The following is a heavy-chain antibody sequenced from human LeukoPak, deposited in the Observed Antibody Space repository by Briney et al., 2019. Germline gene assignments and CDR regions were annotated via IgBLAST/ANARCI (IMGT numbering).Heavy chain of an antibody. J-gene: IGHJ4*02. CDR1: GGSFSGYY. D-gene: IGHD2-2*01. Sequence: SETLSLTCAVYGGSFSGYYWSWIRQPPGKGLEWIGEINHSGSTNYNPSLKSRVTISVDTSKNQFSLKLSSVTTADTAVYYCARILGYCSSTSCHYFDYWGQGTLVTVSS. CDR3: ARILGYCSSTSCHYFDY. CDR2: INHSGST. V-gene: IGHV4-34*01.